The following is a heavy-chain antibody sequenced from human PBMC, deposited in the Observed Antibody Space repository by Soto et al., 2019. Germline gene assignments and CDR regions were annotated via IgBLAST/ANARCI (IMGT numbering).Heavy chain of an antibody. J-gene: IGHJ4*02. D-gene: IGHD3-10*01. CDR3: TRKKVRGVTHPFDY. Sequence: VQLVESGGGLVQPGRSLRLSCTASGFTFGDYAMSWFRQAPGKGLEWVGFIRSKAYGGTTEYAASLKGRFTISRDDSKSIAYLQMNSLKAEDTAVYYCTRKKVRGVTHPFDYWGQGTLVTVSS. V-gene: IGHV3-49*03. CDR1: GFTFGDYA. CDR2: IRSKAYGGTT.